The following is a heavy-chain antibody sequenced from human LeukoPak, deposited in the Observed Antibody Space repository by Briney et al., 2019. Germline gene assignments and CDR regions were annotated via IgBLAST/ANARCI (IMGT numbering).Heavy chain of an antibody. V-gene: IGHV3-23*01. CDR3: AKQFSSAVGSAVDC. CDR2: ISGSGGST. CDR1: GFTFSSYA. Sequence: PGGSLRLSCAASGFTFSSYAMIWVRQAPGKGLEWLSAISGSGGSTYYADSVKGRFTISRDNSKNTLYLQINSLRADGTAVYYCAKQFSSAVGSAVDCWGQGTLVTVSS. D-gene: IGHD2-15*01. J-gene: IGHJ4*02.